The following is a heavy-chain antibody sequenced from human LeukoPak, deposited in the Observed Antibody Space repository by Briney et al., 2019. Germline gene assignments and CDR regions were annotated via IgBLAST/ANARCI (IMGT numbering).Heavy chain of an antibody. J-gene: IGHJ4*02. CDR3: ARKSGTSGYPFDY. Sequence: GGSLRLSCAASGFSFSSYSMNWVRQAPGKGLEWVSYITSSSSTMYYADAVKGRFAISRDNAKNSLYLQMNSLRAEDTAVYYCARKSGTSGYPFDYWGQGTLVTVSS. CDR1: GFSFSSYS. V-gene: IGHV3-48*01. CDR2: ITSSSSTM. D-gene: IGHD3-22*01.